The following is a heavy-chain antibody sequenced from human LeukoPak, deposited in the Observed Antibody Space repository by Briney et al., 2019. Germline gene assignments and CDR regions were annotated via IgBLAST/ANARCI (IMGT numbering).Heavy chain of an antibody. D-gene: IGHD1-26*01. V-gene: IGHV3-30-3*01. J-gene: IGHJ3*02. CDR1: GFTFSSYA. CDR2: ISCDGSNK. Sequence: GGSLRLSCAASGFTFSSYAMHWVRQAPGKGLEWVAIISCDGSNKYYADSVKGRFTVSRDNAKNTLYLQMSSLRAEDTAVYYCARGGTYSWDGLDIWGQGTMVTVSS. CDR3: ARGGTYSWDGLDI.